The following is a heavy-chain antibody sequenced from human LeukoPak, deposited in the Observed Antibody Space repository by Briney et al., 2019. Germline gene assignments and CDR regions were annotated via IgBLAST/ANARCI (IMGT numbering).Heavy chain of an antibody. Sequence: PGXXLRLSCAASGFTFSSYAMSWVRQAPGKGLERVSAISGFGSCPYFPVSVMARFPTSSDNSKNTLYLQMDTLRPEDTAVYYCARGYSSSSWSLFDYWGQGTLVTVSS. CDR2: ISGFGSCP. J-gene: IGHJ4*02. V-gene: IGHV3-23*01. CDR1: GFTFSSYA. CDR3: ARGYSSSSWSLFDY. D-gene: IGHD6-6*01.